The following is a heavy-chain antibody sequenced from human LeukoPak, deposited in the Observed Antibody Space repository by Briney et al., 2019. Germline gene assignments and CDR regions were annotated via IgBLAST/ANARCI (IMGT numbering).Heavy chain of an antibody. D-gene: IGHD3-9*01. CDR2: IYYSGST. CDR3: AREGDYDILTGYYFIDS. V-gene: IGHV4-39*07. CDR1: GGSISSTSYY. Sequence: SETLSLTCTVSGGSISSTSYYWGWIRQPPGKGLEWIGSIYYSGSTYYNPSLKSRVTISVDWSKNHFSLKLSSVTAADTAVYYCAREGDYDILTGYYFIDSWGQGTLVTVSS. J-gene: IGHJ4*02.